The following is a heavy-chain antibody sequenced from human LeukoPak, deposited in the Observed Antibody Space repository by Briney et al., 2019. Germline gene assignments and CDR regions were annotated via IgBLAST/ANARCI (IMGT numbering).Heavy chain of an antibody. J-gene: IGHJ4*02. CDR1: GYTLTELS. CDR2: FDPEDGET. Sequence: GASVKVPCKVSGYTLTELSMHWVRQAPGKGLEWMGGFDPEDGETIYAQKFQGRATMTEDTSTDTAYMELSSLRSEDTAVYYCATPWTGPFDYWGQGTLVTVSS. CDR3: ATPWTGPFDY. D-gene: IGHD3/OR15-3a*01. V-gene: IGHV1-24*01.